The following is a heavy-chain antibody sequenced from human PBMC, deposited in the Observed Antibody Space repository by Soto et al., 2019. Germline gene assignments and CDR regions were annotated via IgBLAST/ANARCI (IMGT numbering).Heavy chain of an antibody. V-gene: IGHV1-69*19. CDR1: GGTFSSYA. Sequence: QVQLVQSGAEGKKRGSSVKVSCKASGGTFSSYAITWVRQAPGQGLEWMGGIIPIFGTANYAQKFQGRVTITADESTSTAYMELSSLRSEDTAVYYCARGRSSSSYYYYYYGMDVWGQGTTVTVSS. D-gene: IGHD6-13*01. CDR2: IIPIFGTA. CDR3: ARGRSSSSYYYYYYGMDV. J-gene: IGHJ6*02.